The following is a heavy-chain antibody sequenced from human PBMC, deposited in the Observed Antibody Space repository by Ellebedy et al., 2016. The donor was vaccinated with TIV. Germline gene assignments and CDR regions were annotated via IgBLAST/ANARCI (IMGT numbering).Heavy chain of an antibody. V-gene: IGHV3-7*03. CDR3: AHKWVGESFRFDP. J-gene: IGHJ5*02. CDR2: IKQDGSEK. D-gene: IGHD3-10*01. Sequence: GGSLRLSXAASGFTFSSYWMSWVRQAPGKGLEWVANIKQDGSEKYYVDSVKGRFTISRDNAKNSLYLQMNSLRAEDTAVYYCAHKWVGESFRFDPWGQGTLVTVSS. CDR1: GFTFSSYW.